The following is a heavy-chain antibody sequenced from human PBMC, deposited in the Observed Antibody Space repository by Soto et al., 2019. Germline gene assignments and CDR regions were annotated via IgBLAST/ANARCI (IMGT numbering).Heavy chain of an antibody. J-gene: IGHJ4*02. V-gene: IGHV1-46*01. CDR1: GYTFTSYY. Sequence: GASVKVSCKASGYTFTSYYMHWVRQAPGQGLEWMGIINPSGGSTSYAQKFQGRVTMTRDTSTSTVYMELSSLRSEDTAVYYCARESVYYDSSGPFRYWGQGTLVTVSS. CDR2: INPSGGST. D-gene: IGHD3-22*01. CDR3: ARESVYYDSSGPFRY.